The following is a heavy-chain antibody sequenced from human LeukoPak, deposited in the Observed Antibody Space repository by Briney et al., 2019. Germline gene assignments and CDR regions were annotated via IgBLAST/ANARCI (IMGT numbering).Heavy chain of an antibody. CDR3: ARLAIVGAKFDY. CDR1: GGSISSYY. Sequence: PSETLSLTCTVSGGSISSYYWSWIRQPPGKGLEWIGYIYYSGSTNYNPSLKSRVTISVDTSKNQFSLKLSSVTAADTAVYYCARLAIVGAKFDYWGQGTLVTVSS. V-gene: IGHV4-59*08. CDR2: IYYSGST. D-gene: IGHD1-26*01. J-gene: IGHJ4*02.